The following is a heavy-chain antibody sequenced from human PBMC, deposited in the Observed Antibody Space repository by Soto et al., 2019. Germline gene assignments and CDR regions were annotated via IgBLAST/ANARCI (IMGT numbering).Heavy chain of an antibody. J-gene: IGHJ6*02. Sequence: GGSLRLSCAASGFNFVGYGMHWVRQAPGKGLEWVAVISYDGSNKYYVDSVKGRFTVSRDNSKNTLYLEMNSLRAEDTAVYICGKAIHIFWNDFYLYYDTDVWGQGTTLIVSS. CDR1: GFNFVGYG. D-gene: IGHD3-3*01. CDR2: ISYDGSNK. V-gene: IGHV3-30*18. CDR3: GKAIHIFWNDFYLYYDTDV.